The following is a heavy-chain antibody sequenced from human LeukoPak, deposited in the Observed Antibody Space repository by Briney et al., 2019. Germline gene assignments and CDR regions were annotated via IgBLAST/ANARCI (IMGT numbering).Heavy chain of an antibody. Sequence: SGPTLVNRTRILTLRLTYAGVSLSTSGVGLVWIRHPPGKALQGLAHIYWDDDKRYGTSLKSRITITEDTSKNQVVLTMTNMDPVDTATYYCAHRPWGYYFDYWGQGTLVTVSS. J-gene: IGHJ4*02. CDR2: IYWDDDK. CDR3: AHRPWGYYFDY. CDR1: GVSLSTSGVG. D-gene: IGHD3-16*01. V-gene: IGHV2-5*05.